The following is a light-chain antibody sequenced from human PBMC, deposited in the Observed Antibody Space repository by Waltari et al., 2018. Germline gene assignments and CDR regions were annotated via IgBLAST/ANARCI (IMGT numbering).Light chain of an antibody. CDR1: SDNVGNQG. CDR2: RSV. J-gene: IGLJ3*02. V-gene: IGLV10-54*04. CDR3: SAWDNSLNIWM. Sequence: QAGLTQPPSVSTDLGQTVTLTCTGGSDNVGNQGAAWLQQRPGHPPKPLSHRSVKRPSGFSESFSGSRSGNIASRTITALQPDDEADYVCSAWDNSLNIWMFGGGTKLTVL.